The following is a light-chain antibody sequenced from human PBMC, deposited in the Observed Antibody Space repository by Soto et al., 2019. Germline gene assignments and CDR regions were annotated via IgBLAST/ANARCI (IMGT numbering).Light chain of an antibody. CDR2: EGS. J-gene: IGLJ2*01. CDR1: SSDVGSYNL. V-gene: IGLV2-23*01. Sequence: QSVLAQPASVSGSPGQSITISCTGTSSDVGSYNLVSWYQQHPGKAPKLMIYEGSKRPSGVSNRFSGSKSGNTASLTISGLQVEDEADYYCCSYAGSSTDVVFGGGTQLTVL. CDR3: CSYAGSSTDVV.